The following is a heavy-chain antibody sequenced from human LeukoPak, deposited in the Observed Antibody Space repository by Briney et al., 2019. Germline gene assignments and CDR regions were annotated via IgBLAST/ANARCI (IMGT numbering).Heavy chain of an antibody. CDR3: ARASTLLVGATPLDY. J-gene: IGHJ4*02. CDR1: GFTVSSNY. D-gene: IGHD1-26*01. CDR2: IYSDGST. Sequence: GGSLRLSCAASGFTVSSNYMSWVHQAPGKGLEWVSVIYSDGSTYYADSVKGRFTISRDNSKNTLYLQMNSLRAEDTAVYYCARASTLLVGATPLDYWGQGTLVTVSS. V-gene: IGHV3-66*02.